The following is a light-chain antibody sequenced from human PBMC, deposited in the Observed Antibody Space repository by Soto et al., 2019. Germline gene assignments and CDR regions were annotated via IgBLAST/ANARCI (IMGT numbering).Light chain of an antibody. J-gene: IGLJ1*01. CDR3: SSYTSSSTPYV. V-gene: IGLV2-14*01. CDR1: SSDLGGYNY. Sequence: QSALTQPASVSGSPGQSITISCTGTSSDLGGYNYVSWYQQHPGKAPKLMIYDVSSRPSGVSNRFSGSKSGNTASLTISGLQAEDEADYYCSSYTSSSTPYVFGPGTKLTVL. CDR2: DVS.